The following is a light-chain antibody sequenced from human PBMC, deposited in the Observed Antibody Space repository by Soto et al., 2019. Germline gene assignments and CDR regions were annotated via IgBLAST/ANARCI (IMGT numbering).Light chain of an antibody. V-gene: IGLV2-14*01. CDR2: EVT. J-gene: IGLJ1*01. CDR1: SSDIGPYNY. Sequence: QPALTQPASVSGSPGQSSTISCIGTSSDIGPYNYVSWYQQHPDKAPKLILYEVTNRPSGASDRFSGSKSGNAAFLTISGLQAEDEADYYCSSYSSSATPYVFGTGTKVTVL. CDR3: SSYSSSATPYV.